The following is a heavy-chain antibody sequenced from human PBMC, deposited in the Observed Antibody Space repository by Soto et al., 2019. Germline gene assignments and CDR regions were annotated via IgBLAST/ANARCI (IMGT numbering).Heavy chain of an antibody. CDR2: IRKKAESYTT. CDR3: VREGFYVFDY. Sequence: EVQLVESGGGWVQPGGSLRLSCAGSGFTFSDDHMVWVRQAPGKGLEWVGRIRKKAESYTTEYAASVKGRFTISRDDSKSSSFVRSYSFITQATAVFYCVREGFYVFDYWGQGTLVTVSS. V-gene: IGHV3-72*01. D-gene: IGHD2-2*01. CDR1: GFTFSDDH. J-gene: IGHJ4*02.